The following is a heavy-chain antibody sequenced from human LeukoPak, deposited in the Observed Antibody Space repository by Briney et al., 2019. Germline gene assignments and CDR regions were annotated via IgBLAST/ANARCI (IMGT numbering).Heavy chain of an antibody. J-gene: IGHJ6*02. CDR1: GFTFSSYW. CDR2: INSDGSST. V-gene: IGHV3-74*01. Sequence: GGSLRLSCAASGFTFSSYWMHWVRQAPGKGLVWVSRINSDGSSTSYADSVKGRFTISRDNAKNTLYLQMNSLRAEDTAVYYCARDGCSGGSCYSVYYYYGMDVWGQGTTVTVSS. D-gene: IGHD2-15*01. CDR3: ARDGCSGGSCYSVYYYYGMDV.